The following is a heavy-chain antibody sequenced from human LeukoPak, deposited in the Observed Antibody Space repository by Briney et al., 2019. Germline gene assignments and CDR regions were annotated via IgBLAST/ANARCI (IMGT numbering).Heavy chain of an antibody. V-gene: IGHV3-66*02. Sequence: HPGGSLRLSCAVSGLTFSTYAMSWVRQAPGKGLEWVSVIYSGGSTYYADSVKGRFTISRDNSKNTLYLQMNSLRAEDTAVYYCARGFGPPPAAGTSEYFQHWGQGTLVTVSS. CDR2: IYSGGST. CDR3: ARGFGPPPAAGTSEYFQH. D-gene: IGHD6-13*01. CDR1: GLTFSTYA. J-gene: IGHJ1*01.